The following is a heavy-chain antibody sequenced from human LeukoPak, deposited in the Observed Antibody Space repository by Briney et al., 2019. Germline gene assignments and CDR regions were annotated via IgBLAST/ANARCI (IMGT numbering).Heavy chain of an antibody. V-gene: IGHV4-39*07. D-gene: IGHD2-15*01. CDR3: ARVKAAGDAFDI. CDR1: GGSISSSSYY. J-gene: IGHJ3*02. Sequence: PSETLSLTCTVSGGSISSSSYYWGWIRQPPGKGLEWIGSIYYSGSTCYNPSLKSRVTISVDTSKKQFSLKLSSVTAADTAVYYCARVKAAGDAFDIWGQGTMVTVSS. CDR2: IYYSGST.